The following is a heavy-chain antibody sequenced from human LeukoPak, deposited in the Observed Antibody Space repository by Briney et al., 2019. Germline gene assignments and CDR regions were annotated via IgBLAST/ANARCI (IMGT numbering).Heavy chain of an antibody. V-gene: IGHV1/OR15-3*02. CDR1: GYTFTDSY. J-gene: IGHJ4*02. Sequence: GASVKVSCKASGYTFTDSYMHWVRQAPGQGLEWMGWINAGNGNTKYSQKFQGRVTITRDTSASTAYMELSSLRSEDTAVYYCARAGVEHYYDSSGLDYWGQGTLVTVSS. CDR2: INAGNGNT. CDR3: ARAGVEHYYDSSGLDY. D-gene: IGHD3-22*01.